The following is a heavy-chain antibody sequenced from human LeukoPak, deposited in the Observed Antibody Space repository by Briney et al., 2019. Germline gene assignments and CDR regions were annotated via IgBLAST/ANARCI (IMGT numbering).Heavy chain of an antibody. CDR2: IWYDGSNK. J-gene: IGHJ5*02. CDR1: GFTFSSHG. D-gene: IGHD6-13*01. V-gene: IGHV3-33*01. CDR3: ARDMGIAAAGIRA. Sequence: PGRSLRLSCAASGFTFSSHGMHWVRQAPGKGLEWVAVIWYDGSNKYYADSVKGRFTISRDNSKNTLYLQMNSLRAEDTAVYYCARDMGIAAAGIRAWGQGTLVTVSS.